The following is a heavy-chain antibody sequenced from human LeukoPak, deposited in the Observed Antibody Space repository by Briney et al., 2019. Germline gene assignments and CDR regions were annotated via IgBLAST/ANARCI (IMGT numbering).Heavy chain of an antibody. D-gene: IGHD2-2*01. V-gene: IGHV1-46*01. Sequence: ASVKVSCKASGYTFTSYYMHWVRQAPGQGLEWMGIINPSGGSTSYEQKFQGRVTMTRDTSTSIVYMDLSSLRSEDTAVYYCARARGDIVVVPAAIWFDPWGQGTLVTVSS. J-gene: IGHJ5*02. CDR1: GYTFTSYY. CDR2: INPSGGST. CDR3: ARARGDIVVVPAAIWFDP.